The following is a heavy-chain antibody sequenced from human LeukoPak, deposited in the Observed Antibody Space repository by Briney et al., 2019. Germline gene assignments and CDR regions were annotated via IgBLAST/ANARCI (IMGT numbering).Heavy chain of an antibody. CDR1: GFTFSSYW. J-gene: IGHJ6*02. CDR2: IKQDGGEK. CDR3: ARDGRLHYYDSSGYYSYYYYYGMDV. D-gene: IGHD3-22*01. V-gene: IGHV3-7*01. Sequence: GGSLRLSCAASGFTFSSYWMSWVRQAPGKGLEWVANIKQDGGEKYYVDSVKGRFTVSRDNAKNSLYLQMNSLRAEDTAVYYCARDGRLHYYDSSGYYSYYYYYGMDVWGQGTTVTVSS.